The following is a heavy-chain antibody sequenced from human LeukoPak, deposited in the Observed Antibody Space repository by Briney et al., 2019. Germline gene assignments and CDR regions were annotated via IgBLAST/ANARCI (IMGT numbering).Heavy chain of an antibody. CDR1: GLSLSTSGMC. CDR2: IDWDDDK. D-gene: IGHD3-22*01. Sequence: ESGPTLVKPTQTLTLTCTFSGLSLSTSGMCVSWIRQPPGKALEWLARIDWDDDKYYSTSLKTRLTIYKDTSKNQVVLTMTNMDPVDTATYYCARTDSYYYDSSGSHFDYWGQGTLVTVSS. V-gene: IGHV2-70*11. CDR3: ARTDSYYYDSSGSHFDY. J-gene: IGHJ4*02.